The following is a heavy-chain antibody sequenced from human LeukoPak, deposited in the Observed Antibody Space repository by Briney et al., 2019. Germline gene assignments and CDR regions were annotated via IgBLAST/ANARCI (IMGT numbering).Heavy chain of an antibody. Sequence: PGGSLRLSCAASGFTVSSNYMSWVRQAPGKGLEWVSVIYSGGSTYYADSVKGRFTISRDNSKNTLYLQMNSLRAEDTAVYYCPKGPSYNVSRGTEPPAYWGQGTLVTVSS. CDR2: IYSGGST. CDR1: GFTVSSNY. J-gene: IGHJ4*02. CDR3: PKGPSYNVSRGTEPPAY. V-gene: IGHV3-53*01. D-gene: IGHD3-22*01.